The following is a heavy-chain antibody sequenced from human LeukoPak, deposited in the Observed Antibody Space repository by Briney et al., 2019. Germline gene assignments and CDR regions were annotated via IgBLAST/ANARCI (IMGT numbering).Heavy chain of an antibody. V-gene: IGHV1-2*06. J-gene: IGHJ4*02. CDR2: INPNSGGS. CDR3: ARDSDFGCSGSSCYSWVY. Sequence: ASVKVSCKASGYTFTAYYVHWVRQAPGQGLEWMGRINPNSGGSNFAQKFQGRVTMTRDTSICTVYMELNSLRSDDTAVYYCARDSDFGCSGSSCYSWVYWGQGTLVTVSS. D-gene: IGHD2-15*01. CDR1: GYTFTAYY.